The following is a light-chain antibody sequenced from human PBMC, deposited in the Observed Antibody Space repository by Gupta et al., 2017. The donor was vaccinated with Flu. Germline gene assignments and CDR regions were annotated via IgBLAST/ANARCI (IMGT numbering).Light chain of an antibody. CDR1: QSVSSSY. CDR3: QQYGSSPQGAT. Sequence: EIVLTQSPGTLSLSPGERATLSCRASQSVSSSYLAWYQPKPGQAPRLLIYGASSRATGIPDRCSGSGSGTDFTLTISRLEPEDFAVYYCQQYGSSPQGATFGPGTKVDIK. V-gene: IGKV3-20*01. CDR2: GAS. J-gene: IGKJ3*01.